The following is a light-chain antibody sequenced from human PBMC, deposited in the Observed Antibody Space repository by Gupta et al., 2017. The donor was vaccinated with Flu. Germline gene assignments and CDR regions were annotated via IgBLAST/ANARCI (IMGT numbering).Light chain of an antibody. V-gene: IGLV1-44*01. Sequence: QSVLTQPIAASATPGQSVPICCSGSCYYIRSNVVSWYQHLPGTAHRLLIYNDNQRPSGVASEYSRSKSVTSASLAIGGLQSDDEVVYYCAAWYDSLTALSSAGSLTGLLVFGGGTKLSVL. CDR2: NDN. CDR1: CYYIRSNV. J-gene: IGLJ3*02. CDR3: AAWYDSLTALSSAGSLTGLLV.